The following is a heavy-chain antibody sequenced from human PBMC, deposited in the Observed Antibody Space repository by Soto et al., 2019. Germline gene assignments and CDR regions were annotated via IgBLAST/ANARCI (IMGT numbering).Heavy chain of an antibody. J-gene: IGHJ4*02. CDR1: GFTFSSYA. CDR2: ISGSGGST. CDR3: AKDRRYSGSYSTFDY. V-gene: IGHV3-23*01. Sequence: EVQLLESGGGLVQPGGSPRLSCAASGFTFSSYAMSWVRQAPGKGLEWVSAISGSGGSTYYADSVKGRFTISRGNSKNTLYLQMNSLRAEDTAVYYCAKDRRYSGSYSTFDYWGQGTLVTVSS. D-gene: IGHD1-26*01.